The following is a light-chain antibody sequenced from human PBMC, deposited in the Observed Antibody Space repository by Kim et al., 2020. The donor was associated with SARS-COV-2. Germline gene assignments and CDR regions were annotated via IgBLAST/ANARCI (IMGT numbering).Light chain of an antibody. CDR2: YDS. CDR3: QVWDSSSDHRVV. CDR1: SIGSKS. V-gene: IGLV3-21*04. J-gene: IGLJ2*01. Sequence: PGKTARGCCGGNSIGSKSVHWYQQKSGQAPVLVIYYDSDRPSGIPERFSGSNSGNTATLTISRVEAGDEADYYCQVWDSSSDHRVVFGGGTQLTVL.